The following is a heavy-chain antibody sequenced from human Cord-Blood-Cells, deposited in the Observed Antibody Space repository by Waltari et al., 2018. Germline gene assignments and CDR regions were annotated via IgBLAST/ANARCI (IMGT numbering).Heavy chain of an antibody. V-gene: IGHV1-2*02. Sequence: QVQLVQSGAEVKKPGASVKVSCTASGYTFTGHYMNWGRQDPGKGLEWMGWINPTRGGTNYAQKFQGGVNMTRDTSISTAYMELSRLRSDATAVYYCARGLADYYYGMDVWGQGTTVTVSS. D-gene: IGHD4-17*01. J-gene: IGHJ6*02. CDR1: GYTFTGHY. CDR2: INPTRGGT. CDR3: ARGLADYYYGMDV.